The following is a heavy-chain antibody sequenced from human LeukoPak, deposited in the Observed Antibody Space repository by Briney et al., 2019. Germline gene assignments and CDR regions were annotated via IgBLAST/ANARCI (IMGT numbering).Heavy chain of an antibody. V-gene: IGHV3-66*01. D-gene: IGHD3-3*01. CDR3: AREMVAVFGDAFDI. CDR1: GFTVSSNY. CDR2: IYSGGST. J-gene: IGHJ3*02. Sequence: GGSLRLSCAASGFTVSSNYMSWVRQAPGKGLEWVSVIYSGGSTYYADSVKGRFTISRDNSKNTLYLQMNSLRAEDTAVYHCAREMVAVFGDAFDIWGQGTMVTVSS.